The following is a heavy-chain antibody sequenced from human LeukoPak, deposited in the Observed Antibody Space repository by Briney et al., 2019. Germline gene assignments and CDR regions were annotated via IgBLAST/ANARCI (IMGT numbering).Heavy chain of an antibody. J-gene: IGHJ6*02. CDR1: GFTFSSYW. V-gene: IGHV3-7*03. D-gene: IGHD3-16*01. CDR3: ARGGCLNV. CDR2: INHNGNVN. Sequence: GGSLRLSCAASGFTFSSYWMNWARQAPGKGLEWVASINHNGNVNYYVDSVKGRFTISRDNAKNSLYLQMSNLRAEDTAVYFCARGGCLNVWGQGATVTVSS.